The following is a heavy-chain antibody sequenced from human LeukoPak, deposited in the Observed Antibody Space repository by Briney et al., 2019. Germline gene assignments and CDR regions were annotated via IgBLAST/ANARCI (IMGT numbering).Heavy chain of an antibody. J-gene: IGHJ4*02. Sequence: AESLLISCKASGYSFTSYWIGCVRHMPRKGLEWMGIIYPRDSNTRYSPSFHGQLTISADKSITTAYLQWSTLKASDTAMYYCATIRWYQAYYFDYWAREPWSPSP. CDR1: GYSFTSYW. D-gene: IGHD4-23*01. CDR2: IYPRDSNT. CDR3: ATIRWYQAYYFDY. V-gene: IGHV5-51*01.